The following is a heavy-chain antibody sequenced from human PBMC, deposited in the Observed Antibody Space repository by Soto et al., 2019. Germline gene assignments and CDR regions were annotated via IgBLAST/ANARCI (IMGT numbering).Heavy chain of an antibody. CDR2: INAGNGNT. J-gene: IGHJ5*02. CDR3: ARDRARIAARPSGSYNWFDP. CDR1: GYTFTSYA. V-gene: IGHV1-3*01. Sequence: ASVKVSCKASGYTFTSYAMHWVRLAPGQRLEWMGWINAGNGNTKYSQKFQGRVTITRDTSASTAYMELSSLRSEDTAVYYCARDRARIAARPSGSYNWFDPWGQGTLVTVSS. D-gene: IGHD6-6*01.